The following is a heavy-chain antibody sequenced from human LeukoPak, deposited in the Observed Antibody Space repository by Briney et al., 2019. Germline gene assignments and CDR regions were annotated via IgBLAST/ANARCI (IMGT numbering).Heavy chain of an antibody. V-gene: IGHV3-53*01. Sequence: PGGSLRLSCAASGFTVSSNYMSWVRQAPGKGLEWVSVTYSGGSTYYADSVKGRFTISRDNSKNTLYLQMNSLRAEDTAVYYCARVLIVVVSNGMDVWGQGTTVTVSS. CDR1: GFTVSSNY. J-gene: IGHJ6*02. CDR3: ARVLIVVVSNGMDV. D-gene: IGHD3-22*01. CDR2: TYSGGST.